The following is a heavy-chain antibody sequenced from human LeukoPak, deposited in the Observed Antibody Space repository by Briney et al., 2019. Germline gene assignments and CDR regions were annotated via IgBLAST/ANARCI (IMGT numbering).Heavy chain of an antibody. CDR1: GASISSTSYY. CDR3: ARIGVRSVIGVFDY. V-gene: IGHV4-39*07. CDR2: ISYSGTT. D-gene: IGHD3-10*01. J-gene: IGHJ4*02. Sequence: SETLSLTCSVSGASISSTSYYWGWIRRPPGKGLEWIGSISYSGTTFYSPSLESRVTISADTSKNQFSLKLSSVTATDTAVYYCARIGVRSVIGVFDYWGQGIRVTVCS.